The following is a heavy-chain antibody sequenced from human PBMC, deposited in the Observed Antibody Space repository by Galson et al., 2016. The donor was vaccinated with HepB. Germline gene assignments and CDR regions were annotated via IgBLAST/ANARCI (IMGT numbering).Heavy chain of an antibody. CDR3: AKDRGNLNYYQLYGLDV. CDR1: GFTFDDYA. Sequence: SLRLSCAASGFTFDDYAMSWVRQAPGKGLEWVSSISWNSGRIDYADSVKGRLTISRDNAQNSLHLQMNSLRTEDTALYYCAKDRGNLNYYQLYGLDVWGQGTTVTVSS. J-gene: IGHJ6*02. D-gene: IGHD4-23*01. V-gene: IGHV3-9*01. CDR2: ISWNSGRI.